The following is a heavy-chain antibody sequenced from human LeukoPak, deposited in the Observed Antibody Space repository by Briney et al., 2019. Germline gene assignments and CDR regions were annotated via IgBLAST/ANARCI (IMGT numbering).Heavy chain of an antibody. J-gene: IGHJ4*02. D-gene: IGHD1-26*01. CDR3: TSSEGLELFDY. V-gene: IGHV4-39*01. Sequence: PSETLSLTCTVSGGSISSSSYYWGWIRQPPGKGLEWIGSIYYSGSTYYNPSLKSRVTISVDTSKNQFSLKLSSVTAADTAVYYCTSSEGLELFDYWGQGTLVTVSA. CDR1: GGSISSSSYY. CDR2: IYYSGST.